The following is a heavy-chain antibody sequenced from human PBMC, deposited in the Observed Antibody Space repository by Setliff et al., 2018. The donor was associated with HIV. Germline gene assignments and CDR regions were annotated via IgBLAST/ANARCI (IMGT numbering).Heavy chain of an antibody. Sequence: PSETLSLTCTVSGGSISSGSYYWSWIRQPAGKGLEWIGHIHTSGSTKYNPSLKSRVTMSLDTSKNQFSLKLNSVTAADTAVYYCEAATVGEAGYYGIDVWGPGTTVTVSS. V-gene: IGHV4-61*09. CDR3: EAATVGEAGYYGIDV. CDR1: GGSISSGSYY. J-gene: IGHJ6*02. CDR2: IHTSGST. D-gene: IGHD1-26*01.